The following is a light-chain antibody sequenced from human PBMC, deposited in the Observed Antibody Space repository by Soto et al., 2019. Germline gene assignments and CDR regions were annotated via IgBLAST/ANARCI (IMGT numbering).Light chain of an antibody. CDR1: SSDVGGYNY. CDR3: SSYTTSSTVV. J-gene: IGLJ2*01. CDR2: DVT. Sequence: QSALTQPASVSGSPGQSITISCTGTSSDVGGYNYVSWYQQHPGKAPKLMIHDVTDRPSGVSNRFSGSKSGITASLTISGLQAEDEGDYYCSSYTTSSTVVFGGGTKLTVL. V-gene: IGLV2-14*01.